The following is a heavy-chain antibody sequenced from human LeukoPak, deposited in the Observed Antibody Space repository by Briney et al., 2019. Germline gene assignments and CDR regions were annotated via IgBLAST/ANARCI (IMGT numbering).Heavy chain of an antibody. CDR3: TVFGDSNH. Sequence: SGGSLRLSCAASGFTFSSHWMHWVRQAPGKGLVWVSGISTDGSRPRYADSVNGRFTISRDTSKNTLYLQISSLRVEDTAVYYCTVFGDSNHWGQGTLVTVSS. J-gene: IGHJ5*02. CDR2: ISTDGSRP. CDR1: GFTFSSHW. V-gene: IGHV3-74*01. D-gene: IGHD4-17*01.